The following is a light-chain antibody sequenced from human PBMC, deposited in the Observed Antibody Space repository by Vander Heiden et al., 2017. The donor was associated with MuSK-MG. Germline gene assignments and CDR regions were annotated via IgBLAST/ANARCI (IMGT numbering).Light chain of an antibody. Sequence: SYVLTQPPSVSVAPGMTARITCGGNNIGSKGVHWYQQKPSQAHVLVVYDDSDRPSGIPERFSGSNSGNTATLTSSRVEAGDEADYYCQVGDSSSDVVFGGGTKLTVL. CDR3: QVGDSSSDVV. CDR1: NIGSKG. CDR2: DDS. J-gene: IGLJ2*01. V-gene: IGLV3-21*03.